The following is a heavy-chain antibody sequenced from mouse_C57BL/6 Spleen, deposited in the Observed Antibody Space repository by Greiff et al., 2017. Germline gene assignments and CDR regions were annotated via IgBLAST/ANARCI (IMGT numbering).Heavy chain of an antibody. CDR2: IDPSDSYT. D-gene: IGHD1-1*01. CDR1: GYTFTSYW. V-gene: IGHV1-50*01. CDR3: ARGITTVVERYFDV. Sequence: VQLLQSGAEFVKPGASVKLSCKASGYTFTSYWMQWVKQRPGQGLEWIGEIDPSDSYTNYHQKFKGKATLTVDTSSSTAYMQLSSLTSEASAVYYCARGITTVVERYFDVWGTGTTVTVSS. J-gene: IGHJ1*03.